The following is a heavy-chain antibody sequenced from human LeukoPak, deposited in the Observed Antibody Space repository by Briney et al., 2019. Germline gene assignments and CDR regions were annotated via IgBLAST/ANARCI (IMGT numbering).Heavy chain of an antibody. J-gene: IGHJ3*02. CDR1: GGSFSSYY. Sequence: SETLSLTCAVYGGSFSSYYWSWIRQPPGKGLEGIGEINHSGSTNYNPSLKSRVPISVDTSKTKFSLKLSSVSAADPAVYYCARGVLRYFDWAYRNAFDIWGQGTMVTVSS. V-gene: IGHV4-34*01. CDR3: ARGVLRYFDWAYRNAFDI. D-gene: IGHD3-9*01. CDR2: INHSGST.